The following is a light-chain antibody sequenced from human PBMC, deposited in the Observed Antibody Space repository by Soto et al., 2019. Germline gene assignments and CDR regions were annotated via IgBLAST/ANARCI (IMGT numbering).Light chain of an antibody. J-gene: IGKJ5*01. Sequence: EIVLTQSPATLSLSPGERTTLSCRASQSVSSYLAWYQQKPGQAPRLLIYDASNRATGIPGTFSGSGSGTDFSLTISSLEPEDFAVYYCQQRGKWPITFGQGTRLEIK. CDR3: QQRGKWPIT. V-gene: IGKV3-11*01. CDR2: DAS. CDR1: QSVSSY.